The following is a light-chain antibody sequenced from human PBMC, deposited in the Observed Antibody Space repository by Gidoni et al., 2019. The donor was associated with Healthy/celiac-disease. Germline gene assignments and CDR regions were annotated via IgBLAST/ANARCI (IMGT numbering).Light chain of an antibody. CDR1: QSISSS. CDR3: HQSYRRT. J-gene: IGKJ1*01. V-gene: IGKV1-39*01. Sequence: DIQMTQSPSSLSASVGDRVTITCRASQSISSSLNWYQQKPGKAPNLLIYGASSLQSGVPSRFIGSGSGTDFTLTISSLQPEDFATYYCHQSYRRTFGQGTKVEIK. CDR2: GAS.